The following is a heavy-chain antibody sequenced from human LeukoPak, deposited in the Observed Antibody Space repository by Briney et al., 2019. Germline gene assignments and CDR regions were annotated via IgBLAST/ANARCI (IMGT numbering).Heavy chain of an antibody. V-gene: IGHV1-2*02. CDR2: INPNSGGT. CDR1: GYTFTDFY. CDR3: ARDLTRIAAAGRFDY. J-gene: IGHJ4*02. D-gene: IGHD6-13*01. Sequence: ASVKVSCKASGYTFTDFYMHWVRQVPGQGLEWIGWINPNSGGTNYARKFQGRVTMTRDTSIRTTYLELSRLRSDDTAVYYCARDLTRIAAAGRFDYWGQGTLVTVSS.